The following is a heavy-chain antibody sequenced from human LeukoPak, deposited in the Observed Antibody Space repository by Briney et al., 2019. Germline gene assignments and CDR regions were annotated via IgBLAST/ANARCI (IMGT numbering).Heavy chain of an antibody. CDR1: GGSISSSNYY. V-gene: IGHV4-39*01. D-gene: IGHD3-22*01. Sequence: PSETLSLTCTVSGGSISSSNYYWGWVRQPPGKGLEWIGTIYYSGSTNYNPDLKSRVTISADMPKNQFSLKVSSVTAADTAVYYCARPATSGTYYSAFDYWGQGTLVTVSS. CDR3: ARPATSGTYYSAFDY. CDR2: IYYSGST. J-gene: IGHJ4*02.